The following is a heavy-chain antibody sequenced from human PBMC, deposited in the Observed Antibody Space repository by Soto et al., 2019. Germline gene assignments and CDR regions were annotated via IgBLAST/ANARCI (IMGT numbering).Heavy chain of an antibody. CDR1: GSTFGDYA. CDR3: TREGPYYYDSSGYYSGY. J-gene: IGHJ4*02. D-gene: IGHD3-22*01. V-gene: IGHV3-49*04. Sequence: SLRLSCTASGSTFGDYAMSWVRQAPGKGLEWVGFIRSKAYGGTTEYAASVKGRFTISRDDSKSIAYLQMNSLKTEDTAVYYCTREGPYYYDSSGYYSGYWGQGTLVTSPQ. CDR2: IRSKAYGGTT.